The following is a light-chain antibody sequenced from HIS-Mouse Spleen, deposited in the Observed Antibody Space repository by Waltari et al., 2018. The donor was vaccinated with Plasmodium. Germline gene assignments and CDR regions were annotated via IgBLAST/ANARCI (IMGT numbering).Light chain of an antibody. CDR1: QRVLYSSNNKNY. CDR3: QQYYSTPPYT. Sequence: DIVMTQSPDSLAVSLGERATINCKSSQRVLYSSNNKNYLAWYQQKPEQPPKLLIYWASTRESGVPDRFSGSGSGTDFTLTISSLQAEDVAVYYCQQYYSTPPYTFGQGTKLEIK. CDR2: WAS. J-gene: IGKJ2*01. V-gene: IGKV4-1*01.